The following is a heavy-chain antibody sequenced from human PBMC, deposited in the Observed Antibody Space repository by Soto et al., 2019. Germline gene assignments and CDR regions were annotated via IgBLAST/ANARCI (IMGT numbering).Heavy chain of an antibody. CDR3: AKGGPCIAVGCKGYFEH. D-gene: IGHD6-19*01. J-gene: IGHJ1*01. CDR1: GFTFSSYA. CDR2: MSGSGDST. Sequence: EVQLLESGGGLVQPGGSLRLSCAASGFTFSSYAMSWVRQAPGKGLEWVPGMSGSGDSTYYADSVKGRFTISRDNSKDWLDLQMNSLRAEDTAVDYCAKGGPCIAVGCKGYFEHWGQGTLVTVSS. V-gene: IGHV3-23*01.